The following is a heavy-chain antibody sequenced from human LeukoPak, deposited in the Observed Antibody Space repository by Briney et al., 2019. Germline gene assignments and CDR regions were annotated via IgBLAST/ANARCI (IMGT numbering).Heavy chain of an antibody. J-gene: IGHJ4*02. Sequence: PGGSLRLSCVASGFTFSSYVMSWVRQAPGKGLEWVSSISGGGGGAYYADPAKGRFTISRDNSKNTLHLQMNSLRAEDTAIYYCAKSRARREGSSGSIDYWGQGTLVTASS. CDR1: GFTFSSYV. CDR3: AKSRARREGSSGSIDY. D-gene: IGHD3-22*01. V-gene: IGHV3-23*01. CDR2: ISGGGGGA.